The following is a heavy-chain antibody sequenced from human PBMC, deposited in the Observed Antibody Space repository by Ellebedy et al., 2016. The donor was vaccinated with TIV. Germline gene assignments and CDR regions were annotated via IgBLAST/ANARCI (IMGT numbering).Heavy chain of an antibody. D-gene: IGHD4-23*01. V-gene: IGHV3-23*01. CDR1: GFTLRRYA. CDR2: TGDDT. Sequence: GESLKISCAASGFTLRRYAMSWVRQAPGKGLEWVASTGDDTFYADSVKGRFTISRDNSKNTLFLQMILLRAEDTAVYYCAKALYGGNFWGQGTLVTVSS. CDR3: AKALYGGNF. J-gene: IGHJ4*02.